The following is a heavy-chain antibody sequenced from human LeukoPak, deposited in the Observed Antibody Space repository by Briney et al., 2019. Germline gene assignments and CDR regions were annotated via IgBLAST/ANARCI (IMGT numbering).Heavy chain of an antibody. Sequence: GGSLRLSCAASRFTFSNYGMHWVRQAPGKGLEWVAFIRYDGSDKYYADSVKGRFTISRDNSKNTLYLHMNSLRPEDTAVYYCAKDNALLGGLDYWGQGTLVTVSS. J-gene: IGHJ4*02. CDR3: AKDNALLGGLDY. D-gene: IGHD3-16*01. CDR2: IRYDGSDK. CDR1: RFTFSNYG. V-gene: IGHV3-30*02.